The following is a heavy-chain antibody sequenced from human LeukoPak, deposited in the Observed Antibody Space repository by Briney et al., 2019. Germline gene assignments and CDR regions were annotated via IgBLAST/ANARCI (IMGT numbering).Heavy chain of an antibody. CDR2: IYYSGST. V-gene: IGHV4-39*07. Sequence: SETLSLTCTVSGGSISSSSYYWGWIRQPPGKGLEWIGSIYYSGSTYYNPSLKSRVTISVDTSKNQFSLKLSSVTAADTAVYYCARDYRIAAAGRYYFDYWGQGTLVTVSS. CDR3: ARDYRIAAAGRYYFDY. D-gene: IGHD6-13*01. CDR1: GGSISSSSYY. J-gene: IGHJ4*02.